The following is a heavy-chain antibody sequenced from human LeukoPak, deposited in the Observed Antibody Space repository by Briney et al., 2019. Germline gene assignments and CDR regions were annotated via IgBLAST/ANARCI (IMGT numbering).Heavy chain of an antibody. Sequence: ASVKVSCKASGYTFTSYDINWVRQATGQGLEWMGWMNPNSGNTGYAQKFQGRVTITRNTSISTAYMELSRLRSDDTAVYYCARDKAAAGIWFDPWGQGTLVTVSS. V-gene: IGHV1-8*03. CDR1: GYTFTSYD. J-gene: IGHJ5*02. CDR2: MNPNSGNT. D-gene: IGHD6-13*01. CDR3: ARDKAAAGIWFDP.